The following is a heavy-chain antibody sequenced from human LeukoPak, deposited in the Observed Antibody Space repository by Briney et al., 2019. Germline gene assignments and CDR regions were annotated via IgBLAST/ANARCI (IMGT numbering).Heavy chain of an antibody. J-gene: IGHJ6*03. CDR1: GYTFIRYG. Sequence: ASVKVSCKASGYTFIRYGISWVRQAPGQGLEWMGCISPYNGNTNYAQKLQGRVTMTTDTSTSTAYMELRSLRSDDTAVYYCARGSTYYYDSSGYDLPQNYYYYMDVWGKGTTVTVSS. V-gene: IGHV1-18*01. CDR2: ISPYNGNT. D-gene: IGHD3-22*01. CDR3: ARGSTYYYDSSGYDLPQNYYYYMDV.